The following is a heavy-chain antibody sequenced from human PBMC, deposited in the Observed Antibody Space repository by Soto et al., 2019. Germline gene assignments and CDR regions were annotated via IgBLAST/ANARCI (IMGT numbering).Heavy chain of an antibody. J-gene: IGHJ4*02. V-gene: IGHV3-74*01. Sequence: PGGSLRLSCAASGFTFSTYWMHWVRQAPGKGLVWVSRINTDGTTTTYADSVKGRLTISRDNGKNTLYLQMNSLRAEDTAVYYCARDRDTYGLSYFGYWGQGTLVTVSS. CDR1: GFTFSTYW. D-gene: IGHD5-18*01. CDR3: ARDRDTYGLSYFGY. CDR2: INTDGTTT.